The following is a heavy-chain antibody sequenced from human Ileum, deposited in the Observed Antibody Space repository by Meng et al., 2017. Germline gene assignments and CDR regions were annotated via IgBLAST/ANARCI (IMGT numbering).Heavy chain of an antibody. Sequence: HRVAAGVGLVKPGGSLRLSCAASVIPIPNYWMNGVSQSPGKGPEWVSRIKSDGSIIQYADSVKHRFTISRDNAKNTLYLQMNSLRDEDTAVYFCARASADGGSYYPYWGQGTLVTVSS. V-gene: IGHV3-74*03. CDR3: ARASADGGSYYPY. CDR2: IKSDGSII. CDR1: VIPIPNYW. D-gene: IGHD1-26*01. J-gene: IGHJ4*02.